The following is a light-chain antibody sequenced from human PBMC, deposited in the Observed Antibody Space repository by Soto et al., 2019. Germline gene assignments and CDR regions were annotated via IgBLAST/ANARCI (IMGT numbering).Light chain of an antibody. CDR2: AAS. Sequence: EIVLTQSSATLSLSPGERATLSCRASQSVSSFLAWFQQKSGQAPRLLIYAASNRATGIPARFSGSGSGTDFTLTISSLEPEDFAVYYCQQRSKWPLTFGGGTKVEIK. CDR3: QQRSKWPLT. J-gene: IGKJ4*01. V-gene: IGKV3-11*01. CDR1: QSVSSF.